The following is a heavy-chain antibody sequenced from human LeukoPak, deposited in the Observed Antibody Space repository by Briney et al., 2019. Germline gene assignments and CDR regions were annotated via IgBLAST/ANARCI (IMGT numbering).Heavy chain of an antibody. Sequence: PSGTLSLTCDVSGGSISSGYWWSWVRQPPGKGLEWIGEIHHSGSTNYNPSLKSRVTISMDKSKNRFSVMLTPVTAADTAVYYCVRNAYYSADYWGQGTLVTVSS. CDR1: GGSISSGYW. D-gene: IGHD4/OR15-4a*01. CDR2: IHHSGST. V-gene: IGHV4-4*02. CDR3: VRNAYYSADY. J-gene: IGHJ4*02.